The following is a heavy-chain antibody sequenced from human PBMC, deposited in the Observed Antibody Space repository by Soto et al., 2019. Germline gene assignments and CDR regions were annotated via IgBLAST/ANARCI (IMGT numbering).Heavy chain of an antibody. J-gene: IGHJ3*02. CDR2: ISDSSAGT. Sequence: GGSLRLSCAASGFTFSRYAMSWVRQAPGKGLEWVSAISDSSAGTYYADSVKGRFTISRDNSKNTLYLQMNSLRAEDTAVYYCARASNEYCSSTSCYSFKGGPLQDAFDIWGQGTMVTVSS. CDR1: GFTFSRYA. D-gene: IGHD2-2*01. V-gene: IGHV3-23*01. CDR3: ARASNEYCSSTSCYSFKGGPLQDAFDI.